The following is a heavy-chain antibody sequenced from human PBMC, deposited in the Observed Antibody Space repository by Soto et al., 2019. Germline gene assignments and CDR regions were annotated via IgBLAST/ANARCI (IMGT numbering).Heavy chain of an antibody. J-gene: IGHJ6*02. CDR2: ISYDGSNK. CDR3: AREAGYYYYGMDV. V-gene: IGHV3-30-3*01. D-gene: IGHD6-13*01. CDR1: GFTFSSYA. Sequence: GGSLRLSCAASGFTFSSYAMHWVRQAPGKGLEWVAVISYDGSNKYYADSVKGRFTISRDDSKNTLYLQMNSLRAEDTAVYYCAREAGYYYYGMDVWGQGTTVTVSS.